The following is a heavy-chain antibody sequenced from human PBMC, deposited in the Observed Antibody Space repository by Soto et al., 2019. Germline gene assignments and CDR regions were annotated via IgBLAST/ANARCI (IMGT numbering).Heavy chain of an antibody. J-gene: IGHJ3*02. D-gene: IGHD6-19*01. CDR3: AKTANGWFSAFDI. V-gene: IGHV3-23*01. CDR2: ISGSGGTT. CDR1: GFTFSSYA. Sequence: EVQLLESGGGLVQPGGSLRLSCAASGFTFSSYAMSWVRQAPGKRLEWVSAISGSGGTTSYADSVKGRFTFSRDNSKNTLYLQMNSLRAEDTAVYYCAKTANGWFSAFDIWGQGTMVTVSS.